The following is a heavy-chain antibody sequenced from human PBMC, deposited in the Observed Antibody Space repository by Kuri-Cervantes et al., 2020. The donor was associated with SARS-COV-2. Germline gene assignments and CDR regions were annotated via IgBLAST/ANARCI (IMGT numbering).Heavy chain of an antibody. CDR2: INPNSGGT. CDR1: GYAFTGYY. Sequence: ASVKVSCKASGYAFTGYYMHWVRQAPGQGLEWMGLINPNSGGTNYAQKFQGRVTMTRDTSISTAYMELSRLRSDDTAVYYCARAFVLGYCSSTSCYTLNFDYWGQGTLVTVSS. V-gene: IGHV1-2*02. CDR3: ARAFVLGYCSSTSCYTLNFDY. D-gene: IGHD2-2*02. J-gene: IGHJ4*02.